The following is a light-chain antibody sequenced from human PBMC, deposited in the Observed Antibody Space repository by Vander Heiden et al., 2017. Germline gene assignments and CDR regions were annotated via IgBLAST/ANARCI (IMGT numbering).Light chain of an antibody. CDR1: RDIRTY. Sequence: DIKLSQSPPSLSASVGDRVTITCRSSRDIRTYLNWYHQKRGESPKLLIYGASTVHSGVPSRLSGSGSATHFTLTINGLQVDDVGTYFCQQSYNMFSFGAGTQV. CDR2: GAS. J-gene: IGKJ4*01. CDR3: QQSYNMFS. V-gene: IGKV1-39*01.